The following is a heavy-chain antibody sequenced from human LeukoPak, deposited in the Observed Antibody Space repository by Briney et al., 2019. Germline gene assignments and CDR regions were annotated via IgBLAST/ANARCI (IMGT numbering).Heavy chain of an antibody. D-gene: IGHD6-19*01. V-gene: IGHV3-74*01. Sequence: GGSLRLSCAASGLTFSSYWMHWVRQAPGKGLVWVSNINSDGSTTTYADSVKGRFTISRDNAENTLYLQMNSLRAEDTAVYYCARGYSSGWRSYYFDYWGQGTLVTVSS. J-gene: IGHJ4*02. CDR3: ARGYSSGWRSYYFDY. CDR1: GLTFSSYW. CDR2: INSDGSTT.